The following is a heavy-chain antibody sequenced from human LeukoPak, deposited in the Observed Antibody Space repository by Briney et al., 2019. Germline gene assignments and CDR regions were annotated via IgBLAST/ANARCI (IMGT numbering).Heavy chain of an antibody. V-gene: IGHV1-18*01. J-gene: IGHJ3*01. CDR2: ISTFKGDT. CDR1: GYTFISYA. Sequence: ASVKVSCKTSGYTFISYAIGWVRQAPGQGLEGMGWISTFKGDTKYAQKFQDRVSMTTDTSTSTAHLELRSLRSEDTAIYYCARDSGLGLFGVWGQGTVVTVSS. D-gene: IGHD3/OR15-3a*01. CDR3: ARDSGLGLFGV.